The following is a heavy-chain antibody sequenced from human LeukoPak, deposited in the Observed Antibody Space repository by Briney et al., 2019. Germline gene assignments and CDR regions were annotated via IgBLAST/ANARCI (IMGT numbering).Heavy chain of an antibody. J-gene: IGHJ3*02. CDR3: ARVLGYCSSTSCYGGAFDI. CDR1: GGSISSSSYY. Sequence: SETLSLTCTVSGGSISSSSYYWGWIRQPPGTGLEWIGYIYYSGSTNYNPSLKSRVTISVDTSKNQFSLKLSSVTAADTAVYYCARVLGYCSSTSCYGGAFDIWGQGTMVTVSS. V-gene: IGHV4-61*05. D-gene: IGHD2-2*01. CDR2: IYYSGST.